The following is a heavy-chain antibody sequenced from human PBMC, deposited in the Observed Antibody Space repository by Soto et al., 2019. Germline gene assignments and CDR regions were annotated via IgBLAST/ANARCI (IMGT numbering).Heavy chain of an antibody. CDR3: ARGGAVMVYAIYYYYHCGMDG. Sequence: SETLSLTCTVSGGSISSYYWSWIRQPPGKGLEWIGYIYYSGSTNYNPSLKSRVTISVDTSKNQFSLQLSGVTAADTAVYYCARGGAVMVYAIYYYYHCGMDGWGQGNTVTVSS. V-gene: IGHV4-59*01. CDR1: GGSISSYY. CDR2: IYYSGST. J-gene: IGHJ6*01. D-gene: IGHD2-8*01.